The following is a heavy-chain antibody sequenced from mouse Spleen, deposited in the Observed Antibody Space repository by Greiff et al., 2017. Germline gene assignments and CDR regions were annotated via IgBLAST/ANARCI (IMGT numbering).Heavy chain of an antibody. V-gene: IGHV5-12*02. CDR1: GFTFSDYY. CDR2: ISNGGGST. J-gene: IGHJ3*01. Sequence: EVQRVESGGGLVQPGGSLKLSCATSGFTFSDYYMYWVRQTPEKRLEWVAYISNGGGSTYYPDTVKGRFTISRDNAKNTLYLQMSRLKSEDTAMYYCASPDLLWSTGAWFAYWGQGTLVTVSA. D-gene: IGHD2-1*01. CDR3: ASPDLLWSTGAWFAY.